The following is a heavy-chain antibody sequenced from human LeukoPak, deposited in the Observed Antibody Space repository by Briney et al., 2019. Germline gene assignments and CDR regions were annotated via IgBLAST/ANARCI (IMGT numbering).Heavy chain of an antibody. D-gene: IGHD3-3*01. CDR1: GFTFRTYG. V-gene: IGHV3-30*02. CDR2: IRYDGSNK. CDR3: AKDAGHDFWSHSRPY. Sequence: GGSPRRPCAASGFTFRTYGTRGAREAPCEAPELAPLIRYDGSNKYYADSVKGRFTISRGNSKNTLYLQMSSLRAEDTAVYYCAKDAGHDFWSHSRPYWGQGTLVTVSS. J-gene: IGHJ4*02.